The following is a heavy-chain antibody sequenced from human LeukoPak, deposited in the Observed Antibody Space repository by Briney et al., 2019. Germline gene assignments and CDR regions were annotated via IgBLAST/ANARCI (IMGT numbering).Heavy chain of an antibody. CDR2: IYYSGST. CDR3: ARDKAPPNYYGSGSYSD. V-gene: IGHV4-39*07. J-gene: IGHJ4*02. CDR1: GGSISSSSYY. D-gene: IGHD3-10*01. Sequence: SETLSLTCTVSGGSISSSSYYWGWIRQPPGKGLEWIGSIYYSGSTYYNPSLKSRVTISVDTSKNQFSLKLSSVTAADTAVCYCARDKAPPNYYGSGSYSDWGQGTLVTVSS.